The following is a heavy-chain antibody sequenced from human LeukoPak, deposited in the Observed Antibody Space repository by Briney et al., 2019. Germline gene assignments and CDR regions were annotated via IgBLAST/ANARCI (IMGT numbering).Heavy chain of an antibody. CDR2: ISISSTYI. Sequence: GGSLRLSLTASEFTFSIHSMSWVRQAPGKGLEWVSSISISSTYIYYADSVKGRFTISRDNAKNSLFLQMNSLRADDTAVYYCTREDALGSYYRSLDYWGQGTLVTVSS. CDR3: TREDALGSYYRSLDY. D-gene: IGHD3-10*01. V-gene: IGHV3-21*01. J-gene: IGHJ4*02. CDR1: EFTFSIHS.